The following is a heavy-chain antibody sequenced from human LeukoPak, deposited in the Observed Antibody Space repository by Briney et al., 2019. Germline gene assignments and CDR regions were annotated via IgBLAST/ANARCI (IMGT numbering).Heavy chain of an antibody. CDR1: GGTFSSYA. CDR2: INPSGGST. CDR3: ARDPPGRPYSSSSYG. V-gene: IGHV1-69*04. J-gene: IGHJ4*02. D-gene: IGHD6-6*01. Sequence: GASVKVSCKASGGTFSSYAISWVRQAPGQGLEWMGIINPSGGSTSYAQKFQGRVTITADKSTSTAYMELSSLRSEDTAVYYCARDPPGRPYSSSSYGWGQGTVVTVSS.